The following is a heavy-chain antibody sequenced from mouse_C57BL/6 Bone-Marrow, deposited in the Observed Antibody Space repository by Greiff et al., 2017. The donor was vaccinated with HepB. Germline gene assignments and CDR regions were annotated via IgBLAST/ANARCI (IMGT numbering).Heavy chain of an antibody. V-gene: IGHV1-52*01. CDR2: IYPSDSET. D-gene: IGHD2-3*01. J-gene: IGHJ4*01. Sequence: QVQLQQPGAELVRPGSSVKLSCKASGYTFTSYWMHWVKQRPRQGLEWIGNIYPSDSETHYNQKFKDKATLTVDKSSSTAYMQLSSLTSEDSAVYYCAKAGGYDTMDYWGQGTSVTVSS. CDR1: GYTFTSYW. CDR3: AKAGGYDTMDY.